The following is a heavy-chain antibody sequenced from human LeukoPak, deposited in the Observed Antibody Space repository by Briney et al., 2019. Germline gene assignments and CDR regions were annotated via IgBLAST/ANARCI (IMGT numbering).Heavy chain of an antibody. CDR1: GFTFSSYS. J-gene: IGHJ4*02. CDR3: ARETPEPFYYFDY. D-gene: IGHD1-14*01. CDR2: ISSSSSYI. V-gene: IGHV3-21*01. Sequence: GGSLRLSCAASGFTFSSYSMNWVRQAPGKGLELVSSISSSSSYIYYPASVKCRFTISRDNAKHSLYLQMNSLRAEDTAVYYCARETPEPFYYFDYWGQGTLVTVSS.